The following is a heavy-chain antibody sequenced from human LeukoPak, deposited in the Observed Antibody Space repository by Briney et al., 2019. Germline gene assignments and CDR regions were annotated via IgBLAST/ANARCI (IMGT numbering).Heavy chain of an antibody. J-gene: IGHJ4*02. Sequence: PGGSLRLSCAASGFTFNNYWMHWLRQAPGKGRVGVSRVNRDGSSTYYADSVKGRFTISRDNAKNTLYLQMNSLRAEDTAVYFCARGDYSSADYWGQGTLVTVSS. D-gene: IGHD6-25*01. V-gene: IGHV3-74*01. CDR2: VNRDGSST. CDR1: GFTFNNYW. CDR3: ARGDYSSADY.